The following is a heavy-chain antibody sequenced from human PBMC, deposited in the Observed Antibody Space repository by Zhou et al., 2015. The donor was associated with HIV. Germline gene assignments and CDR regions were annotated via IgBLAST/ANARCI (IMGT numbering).Heavy chain of an antibody. V-gene: IGHV1-8*01. J-gene: IGHJ4*02. CDR3: VRFLERLAFGSNYFDY. CDR2: MNPNSGNT. CDR1: GYTFTSYD. Sequence: QVQLVQSGAEVKKPGASVKVSCKASGYTFTSYDINWVRQATGQGLEWMGWMNPNSGNTGYAQKFQGRVTMTRNTSISTAYMELSSLRSEDTAVYYCVRFLERLAFGSNYFDYWGQGTLVTVSS. D-gene: IGHD3-3*01.